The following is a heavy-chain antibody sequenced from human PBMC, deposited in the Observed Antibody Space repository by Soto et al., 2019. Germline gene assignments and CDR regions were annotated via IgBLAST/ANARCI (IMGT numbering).Heavy chain of an antibody. Sequence: QVQLVESGGGVVQPGRSLRLSCAASGFTFSSYAMHWVRQAPGKGLEWVAVISYDGSNKYYADSVKGRFTISRDNSKNPVYLQMNSLGAEDTAVYYCAIKGWGYRADYWGQGTLVTVSS. CDR1: GFTFSSYA. CDR3: AIKGWGYRADY. D-gene: IGHD2-21*01. CDR2: ISYDGSNK. V-gene: IGHV3-30-3*01. J-gene: IGHJ4*02.